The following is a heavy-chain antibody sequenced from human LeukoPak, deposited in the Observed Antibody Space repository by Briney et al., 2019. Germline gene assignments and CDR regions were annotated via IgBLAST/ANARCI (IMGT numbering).Heavy chain of an antibody. J-gene: IGHJ3*02. CDR1: GGSISSSSYY. CDR3: ASLGYCSSTSCYRRAGSFDI. Sequence: SETLSLTCTVSGGSISSSSYYWGWIRQPPGKGLEWIGSIYYSGSTYYNPSLKSRVTISVDTSKNQFSLKLSSVTAADTAVYYCASLGYCSSTSCYRRAGSFDIWGQGTMVTVSS. V-gene: IGHV4-39*01. D-gene: IGHD2-2*02. CDR2: IYYSGST.